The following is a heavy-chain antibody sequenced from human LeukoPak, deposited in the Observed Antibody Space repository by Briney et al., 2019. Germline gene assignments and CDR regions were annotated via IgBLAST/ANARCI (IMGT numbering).Heavy chain of an antibody. CDR1: GYTFTSYY. Sequence: ASVKVSCEASGYTFTSYYMHWVRQAPGQGLEWMGIINPSGGSTSYAQKFQGRVTMTRDTSTSTVYMELSSLRSEDTAVYYCARDDILTGYAFDPWGQGTLVTVSS. V-gene: IGHV1-46*01. D-gene: IGHD3-9*01. CDR2: INPSGGST. CDR3: ARDDILTGYAFDP. J-gene: IGHJ5*02.